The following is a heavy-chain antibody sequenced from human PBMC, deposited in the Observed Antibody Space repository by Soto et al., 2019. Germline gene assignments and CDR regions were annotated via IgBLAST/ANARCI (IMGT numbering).Heavy chain of an antibody. V-gene: IGHV4-31*03. CDR3: ASIFYDFWSGYYGRNWFDP. J-gene: IGHJ5*02. D-gene: IGHD3-3*01. CDR1: GGSISSGGYY. Sequence: LSLTCTVSGGSISSGGYYWSWIRQHPGKGLEWIGYIYYSGSTYYNPSLKSRVTISVDTSKNQFSLKLSSVTAADTAVYYCASIFYDFWSGYYGRNWFDPWGQGTLVTVSS. CDR2: IYYSGST.